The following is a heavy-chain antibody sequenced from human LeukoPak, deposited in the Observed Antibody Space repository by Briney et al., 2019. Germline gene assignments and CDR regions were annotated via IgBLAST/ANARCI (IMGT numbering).Heavy chain of an antibody. CDR1: GGSVSSFY. D-gene: IGHD3-10*01. V-gene: IGHV4-59*08. J-gene: IGHJ4*02. CDR2: ISYSGST. Sequence: MPSETLSLTCTVSGGSVSSFYWSWIRQPPGKGLEWIAFISYSGSTNYNPSLKSRVTISVDTSKNQFSLKLSSVTAADTALYYCARGEFNTLFDYWGQGTLVTVSS. CDR3: ARGEFNTLFDY.